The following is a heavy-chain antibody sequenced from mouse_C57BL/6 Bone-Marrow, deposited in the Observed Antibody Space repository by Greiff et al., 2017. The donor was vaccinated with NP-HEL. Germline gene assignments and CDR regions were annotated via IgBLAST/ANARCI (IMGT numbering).Heavy chain of an antibody. V-gene: IGHV1-80*01. CDR2: IYPGDGDT. J-gene: IGHJ1*03. D-gene: IGHD1-1*01. CDR3: ARWGTTPWYFDV. Sequence: QVQLQQSGAELVKPGASVKISCKASGYAFSSYWMNWVKQRPGKGLEWIGQIYPGDGDTNYNGKFKGKATLTADKSSSTAYMQLSSLTSEDSAVYFCARWGTTPWYFDVWGTGTTVTVSS. CDR1: GYAFSSYW.